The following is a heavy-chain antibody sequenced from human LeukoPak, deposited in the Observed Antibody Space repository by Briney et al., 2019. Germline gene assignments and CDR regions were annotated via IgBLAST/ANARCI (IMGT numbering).Heavy chain of an antibody. Sequence: GESLKISCKSSGYTFTNYGIAWVRQMPGKGREWMGIIYPGDSDTRYSPSFQGQVTFSADKSISTAYLQWSSLKASDTAIYYCARQVPKIINQYYMDVWGKGTTVTVS. J-gene: IGHJ6*03. CDR3: ARQVPKIINQYYMDV. D-gene: IGHD1-14*01. V-gene: IGHV5-51*01. CDR2: IYPGDSDT. CDR1: GYTFTNYG.